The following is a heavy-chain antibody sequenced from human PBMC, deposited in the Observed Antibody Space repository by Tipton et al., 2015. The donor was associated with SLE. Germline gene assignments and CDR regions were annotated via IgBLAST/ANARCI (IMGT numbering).Heavy chain of an antibody. Sequence: RSLRLSCAASGFTFSSYAMHWVRQAPGKGLEWVAVISYDGSNKYYADSVKGRFTISRDNSKNTLYLQMNSLRAEDTAVYYCARTKYSSSSDFDYWGQGTLVTVSS. J-gene: IGHJ4*02. V-gene: IGHV3-30-3*01. CDR2: ISYDGSNK. CDR1: GFTFSSYA. CDR3: ARTKYSSSSDFDY. D-gene: IGHD6-6*01.